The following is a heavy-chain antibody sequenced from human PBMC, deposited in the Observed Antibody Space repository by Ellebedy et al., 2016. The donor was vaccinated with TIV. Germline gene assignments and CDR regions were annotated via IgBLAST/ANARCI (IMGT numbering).Heavy chain of an antibody. CDR3: ARAITGTYGFEY. V-gene: IGHV6-1*01. J-gene: IGHJ4*02. D-gene: IGHD1-7*01. Sequence: SQTLSLTCVVSWDRVSSNSAAWSWTRQSASRGLEWRGRTNYRSKWYSEYAESVKSRITINAETSKNQVSLQLDSVTPDDTAVYYCARAITGTYGFEYWGQGTLVTVSS. CDR2: TNYRSKWYS. CDR1: WDRVSSNSAA.